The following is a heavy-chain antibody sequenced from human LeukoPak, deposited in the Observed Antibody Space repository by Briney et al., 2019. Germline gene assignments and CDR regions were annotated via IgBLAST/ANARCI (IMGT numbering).Heavy chain of an antibody. CDR1: ADSLSSGGHY. CDR2: IHHSGRS. V-gene: IGHV4-31*03. J-gene: IGHJ4*02. Sequence: PSQILSLTCTVSADSLSSGGHYWAWVRQFPGKGLGSIGFIHHSGRSRHNPSLKDRVAISVDTSRKQFALKLSSVTAADTAMYYCARGGNRFGGFYFDYWGQGIQVIVSS. D-gene: IGHD3-10*01. CDR3: ARGGNRFGGFYFDY.